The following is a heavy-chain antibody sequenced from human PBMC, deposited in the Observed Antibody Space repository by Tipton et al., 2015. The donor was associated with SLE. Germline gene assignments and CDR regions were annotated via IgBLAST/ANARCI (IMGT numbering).Heavy chain of an antibody. CDR3: ARGGGFDP. J-gene: IGHJ5*02. CDR1: GGSISSYY. D-gene: IGHD3-16*01. Sequence: TLSLTCTVSGGSISSYYWSWIRQPPGKGLEWIGYIYYSGSISYNPSLKSRVTISGDTTKNQFSLKLNSVTAADTAVYYCARGGGFDPWGQGTLVTVSS. CDR2: IYYSGSI. V-gene: IGHV4-59*12.